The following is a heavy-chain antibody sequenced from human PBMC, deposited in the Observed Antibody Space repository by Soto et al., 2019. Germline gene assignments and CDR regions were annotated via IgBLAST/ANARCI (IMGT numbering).Heavy chain of an antibody. J-gene: IGHJ4*02. CDR3: ASHSSGYQRSPFDY. Sequence: QVQLVQSGAEVKKPGSSVKVSCKASGGTFSSYAISWVRQAPGQGLEWMGGIIPIFGTANYAQKFQGRVTITADESTSTAYMELSGLRSEDTAVYYCASHSSGYQRSPFDYWGQGTLVTVSS. D-gene: IGHD3-22*01. CDR2: IIPIFGTA. V-gene: IGHV1-69*01. CDR1: GGTFSSYA.